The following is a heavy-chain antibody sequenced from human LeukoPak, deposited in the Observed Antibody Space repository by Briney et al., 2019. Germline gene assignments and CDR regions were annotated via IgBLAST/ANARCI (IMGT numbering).Heavy chain of an antibody. D-gene: IGHD2-2*01. V-gene: IGHV5-51*01. CDR2: IYPGDSDT. Sequence: GESLKISCKGSGYSFTSYWIGWVRQMPGKGLEWMGIIYPGDSDTRYSPSFQGQVTISADKSISIAYLQWSSLKASDTAMYYCARLTGCSSTSCYRDMYYGMDVWGQGTTVTVSS. CDR1: GYSFTSYW. J-gene: IGHJ6*02. CDR3: ARLTGCSSTSCYRDMYYGMDV.